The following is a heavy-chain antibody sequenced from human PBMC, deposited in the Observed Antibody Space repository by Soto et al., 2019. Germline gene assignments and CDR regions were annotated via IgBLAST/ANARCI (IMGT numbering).Heavy chain of an antibody. V-gene: IGHV1-69*02. D-gene: IGHD6-13*01. Sequence: QVQLVQSGAEVKKPGSSVKVSCKASGGTFSCYTISWVRQAPGQGLEWMGRIIPILGIANYAQKFQGRVTITADKSTSTAYMELSSLRSEDTAVYYCARGGSSSWYGTPNYYYYGMDVWGQGTTVTVSS. J-gene: IGHJ6*02. CDR3: ARGGSSSWYGTPNYYYYGMDV. CDR2: IIPILGIA. CDR1: GGTFSCYT.